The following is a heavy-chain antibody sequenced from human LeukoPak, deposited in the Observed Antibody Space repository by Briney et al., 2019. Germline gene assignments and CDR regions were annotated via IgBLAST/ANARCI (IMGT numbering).Heavy chain of an antibody. J-gene: IGHJ4*02. V-gene: IGHV3-30*04. CDR2: ISYDGSDK. CDR3: AKRAPDY. Sequence: QPGGSLRLSCAASGFTFSTYAMHWVRQAPGKGLEWLAVISYDGSDKYYADSVKGRFTISRDNSKNTLYLQMNSLRAEDTAVYYCAKRAPDYWGQGTLVTVSS. CDR1: GFTFSTYA.